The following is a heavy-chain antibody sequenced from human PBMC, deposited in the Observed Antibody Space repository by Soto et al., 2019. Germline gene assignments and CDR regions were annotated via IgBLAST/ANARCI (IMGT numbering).Heavy chain of an antibody. CDR3: ARDWQYCSGGSCYSGAFDL. J-gene: IGHJ3*01. CDR2: INAGNGNT. D-gene: IGHD2-15*01. Sequence: ASVKVSCKASGYTFTSYAMHWVRQAPGQRLEWMGWINAGNGNTKYSQKFQGRVTITRDTSASTAYMELSSLRSEDTAVYYCARDWQYCSGGSCYSGAFDLWGQGTMVTVSS. V-gene: IGHV1-3*01. CDR1: GYTFTSYA.